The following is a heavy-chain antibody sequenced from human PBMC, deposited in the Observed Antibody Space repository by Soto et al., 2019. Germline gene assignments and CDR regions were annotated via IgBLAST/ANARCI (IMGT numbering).Heavy chain of an antibody. CDR2: IYYSGST. CDR3: AREGIRGGYSSVDRLLDY. Sequence: SETLSLTCTVSGGSISSYYWSWIRQPPGKGLEWIGYIYYSGSTNYNPSLKSRVTISVDTSKNQFSLKLSSVTAADTAVYYCAREGIRGGYSSVDRLLDYWGQGTLVTVSS. J-gene: IGHJ4*02. V-gene: IGHV4-59*01. D-gene: IGHD6-19*01. CDR1: GGSISSYY.